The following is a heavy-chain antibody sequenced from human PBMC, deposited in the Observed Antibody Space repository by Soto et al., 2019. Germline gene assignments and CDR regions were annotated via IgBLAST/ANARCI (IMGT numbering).Heavy chain of an antibody. D-gene: IGHD1-1*01. CDR3: ARSGDNYNRLDY. V-gene: IGHV3-11*06. J-gene: IGHJ4*02. Sequence: GGSLRLSCEGSGFTFSDYYISWIRQAPGKGLEWISYSSNSGTFSRYADSVKGRFSISRDNTKNLLYLQMNSLRAEDTAVYYCARSGDNYNRLDYWGKGTPVTVSS. CDR2: SSNSGTFS. CDR1: GFTFSDYY.